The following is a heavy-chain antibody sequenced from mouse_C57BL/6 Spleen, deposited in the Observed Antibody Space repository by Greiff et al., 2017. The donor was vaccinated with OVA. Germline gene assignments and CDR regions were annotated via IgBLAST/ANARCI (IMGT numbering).Heavy chain of an antibody. J-gene: IGHJ2*01. CDR1: GYTFTDYN. D-gene: IGHD1-1*02. Sequence: EVKVVESGPELVKPGASVKMSCKASGYTFTDYNMHWVKQSPGKSLEWIGYINPNNGGTSYNQKFKGKATLTVNKSSSTAYMELRSLTSEDSAVYYCAKSFITTVVGYFDYWGQGTTLTVSS. V-gene: IGHV1-22*01. CDR3: AKSFITTVVGYFDY. CDR2: INPNNGGT.